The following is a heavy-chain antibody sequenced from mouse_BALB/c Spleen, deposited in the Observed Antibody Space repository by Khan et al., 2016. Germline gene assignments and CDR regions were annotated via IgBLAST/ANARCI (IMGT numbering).Heavy chain of an antibody. Sequence: EVKLEVSGGGLVQPGGSMKLSCVASGFTFSDHWMSWVRQSPEKGLEWVAEIRLKSDNYATQYVESVKGKFNISRDDSKSRLYLQMNSLGTEDTGIYYCTDLGMGYWGQGTTLTVSS. V-gene: IGHV6-3*02. CDR2: IRLKSDNYAT. D-gene: IGHD2-3*01. CDR3: TDLGMGY. J-gene: IGHJ2*01. CDR1: GFTFSDHW.